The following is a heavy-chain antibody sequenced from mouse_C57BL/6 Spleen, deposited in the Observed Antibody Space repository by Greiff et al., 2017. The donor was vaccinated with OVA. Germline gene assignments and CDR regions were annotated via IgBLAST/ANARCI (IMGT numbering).Heavy chain of an antibody. Sequence: VQLQQSGPELVKPGASVKIPCKASGYTFTDYNMDWVKQSHGKSLEWIGDINPNNGGTIYNQKFKGKATLTVDKSSSTAYMELRSLTSEDTAVYYCATSGYSAWFAYWGQGTLVTVSA. CDR2: INPNNGGT. D-gene: IGHD3-2*02. J-gene: IGHJ3*01. CDR3: ATSGYSAWFAY. V-gene: IGHV1-18*01. CDR1: GYTFTDYN.